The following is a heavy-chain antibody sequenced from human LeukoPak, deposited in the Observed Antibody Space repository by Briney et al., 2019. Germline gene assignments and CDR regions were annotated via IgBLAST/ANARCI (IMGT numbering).Heavy chain of an antibody. Sequence: TGGSLRLSCAASGFTFSSYAMSWVRQAPGKGLERVSAISGSGGSTYYADSVKGRFTISRDNSKNTLYLQMNSLRAEDTAVYYCAKDLGYSYGPPDYWGQGTLVTVSS. D-gene: IGHD5-18*01. J-gene: IGHJ4*02. V-gene: IGHV3-23*01. CDR2: ISGSGGST. CDR1: GFTFSSYA. CDR3: AKDLGYSYGPPDY.